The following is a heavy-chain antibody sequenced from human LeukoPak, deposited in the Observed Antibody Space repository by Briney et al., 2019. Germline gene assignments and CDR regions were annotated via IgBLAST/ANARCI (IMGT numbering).Heavy chain of an antibody. CDR2: INHSGST. CDR3: ARGPYYYDSSGYYLPGFDY. V-gene: IGHV4-34*01. D-gene: IGHD3-22*01. Sequence: SETLSLTCAVYGGSFSGYYWSWIRQPPGKGLEWIGEINHSGSTNYNPSLKSRVTISVDTSKNQFSLKLSSVTAAGTAVYYCARGPYYYDSSGYYLPGFDYWGQGTLVTVSS. CDR1: GGSFSGYY. J-gene: IGHJ4*01.